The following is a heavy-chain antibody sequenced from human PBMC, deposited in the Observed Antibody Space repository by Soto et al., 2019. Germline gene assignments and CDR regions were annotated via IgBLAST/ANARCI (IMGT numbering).Heavy chain of an antibody. Sequence: QVQLVESGGGLVKPGGSLRLSCAASGFTFSDYYMSWIRQAPGKGLEWVSYISSSSSYTNYADSVKGRFTISRDNAKNPLYMKRNSLRAGDTAVYYCAGGGGDYYGSGSSNWFDPWGQGTLVTVSS. J-gene: IGHJ5*02. D-gene: IGHD3-10*01. CDR1: GFTFSDYY. CDR3: AGGGGDYYGSGSSNWFDP. CDR2: ISSSSSYT. V-gene: IGHV3-11*05.